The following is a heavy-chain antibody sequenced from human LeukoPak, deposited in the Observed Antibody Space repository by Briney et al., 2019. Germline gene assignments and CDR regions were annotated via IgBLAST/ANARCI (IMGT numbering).Heavy chain of an antibody. CDR2: IYTSGST. V-gene: IGHV4-4*07. CDR3: ARTNLGGDQYYFDY. D-gene: IGHD4-17*01. J-gene: IGHJ4*02. Sequence: MPSETLSLTCTVSGGSISSYYWSWIRQPAGKGLERIGRIYTSGSTNYNPSLKSRVTMSVDTSKNQFSLKLTSVTAADTAVYYCARTNLGGDQYYFDYWGQGTLATVSS. CDR1: GGSISSYY.